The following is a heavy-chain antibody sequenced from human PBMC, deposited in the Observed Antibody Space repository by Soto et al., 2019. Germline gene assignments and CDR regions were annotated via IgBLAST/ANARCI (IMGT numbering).Heavy chain of an antibody. CDR2: INTDNGDT. Sequence: QVQLVQSGAEVKTAGASVKLSCKAYGYTFTINALHWVRQAPGQGLEWMGWINTDNGDTKYSQKFQGRVTITSDTSASTGYMELSSLRSEDTAVYYCATMVRAYNNYDFDYWGQGTLVTVSS. CDR1: GYTFTINA. V-gene: IGHV1-3*04. D-gene: IGHD3-10*01. CDR3: ATMVRAYNNYDFDY. J-gene: IGHJ4*02.